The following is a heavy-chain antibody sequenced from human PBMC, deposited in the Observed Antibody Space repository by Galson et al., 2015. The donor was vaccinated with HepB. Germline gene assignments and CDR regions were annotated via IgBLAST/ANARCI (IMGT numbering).Heavy chain of an antibody. J-gene: IGHJ4*02. CDR3: ARAAGDSSTYANDY. CDR2: IYYTGNT. Sequence: ETLSLTCTVSGASISSSLYYWVWVRQPPEKGLEWIGSIYYTGNTYYKSSLKSRVTISADMSKNQFSLKVNSVTAADTAVYYCARAAGDSSTYANDYWGREPWSPSPQ. V-gene: IGHV4-39*07. CDR1: GASISSSLYY. D-gene: IGHD5-18*01.